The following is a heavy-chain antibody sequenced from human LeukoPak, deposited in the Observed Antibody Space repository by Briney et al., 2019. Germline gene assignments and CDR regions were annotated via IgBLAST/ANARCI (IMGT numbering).Heavy chain of an antibody. J-gene: IGHJ5*02. CDR3: ARRILRFLEWLPFDP. CDR1: DDPISTYY. D-gene: IGHD3-3*01. V-gene: IGHV4-4*08. CDR2: VYSTGHT. Sequence: SETLSLTCSVSDDPISTYYWSWLRQPQGKGPEWMGFVYSTGHTNYNPSLKSRVTMSLDTSKNQFSLKLSSVTAADTAVYYCARRILRFLEWLPFDPWGQGTLVTVSS.